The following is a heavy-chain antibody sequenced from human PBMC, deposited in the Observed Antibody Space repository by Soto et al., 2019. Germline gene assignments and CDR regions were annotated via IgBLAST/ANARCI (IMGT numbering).Heavy chain of an antibody. CDR3: ARDREMGYFDY. V-gene: IGHV3-30-3*01. CDR1: GFTFSSYA. Sequence: QVQLVESGGGVVQPGRSLRLSCAASGFTFSSYAMHWVRQAPGKGLEWVAVISYDGSNKYYADSVKGRFTISRDNSKNTLYLQMNRLRAEDTAVYYCARDREMGYFDYWGQGTLVTVSS. J-gene: IGHJ4*02. D-gene: IGHD1-26*01. CDR2: ISYDGSNK.